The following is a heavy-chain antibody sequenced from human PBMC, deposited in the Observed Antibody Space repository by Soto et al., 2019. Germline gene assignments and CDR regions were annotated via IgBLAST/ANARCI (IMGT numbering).Heavy chain of an antibody. CDR3: ARGLTIFGVVINYGMDV. J-gene: IGHJ6*02. Sequence: ASVKVSCKASGYTFTGYYMHWLRQAPGQGLEWMGWINPNSGGTNYAQKFQGWVTMTRDTSISTAYMELSRLRSDDTAVYYCARGLTIFGVVINYGMDVWGQGTTVTVSS. V-gene: IGHV1-2*04. CDR2: INPNSGGT. D-gene: IGHD3-3*01. CDR1: GYTFTGYY.